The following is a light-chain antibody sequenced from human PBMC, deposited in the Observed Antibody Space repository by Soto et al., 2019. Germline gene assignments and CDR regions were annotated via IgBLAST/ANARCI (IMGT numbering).Light chain of an antibody. CDR3: GTWENSLSIVL. J-gene: IGLJ2*01. CDR1: TSNIGLND. CDR2: DNN. Sequence: QSVLTQSPSVSVTPGQTVTISCSGSTSNIGLNDVCWYEQRPGAAPKLLIYDNNKRPSGIPDRFSGSKSGTSATLVITGLQTEDEADYYCGTWENSLSIVLFGGGTKVTVL. V-gene: IGLV1-51*01.